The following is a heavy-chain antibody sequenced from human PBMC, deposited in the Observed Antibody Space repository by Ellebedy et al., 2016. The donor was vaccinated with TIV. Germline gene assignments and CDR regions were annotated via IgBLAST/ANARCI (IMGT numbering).Heavy chain of an antibody. D-gene: IGHD2-8*02. CDR3: ARVAPYSGDWWPPAFFDF. V-gene: IGHV3-74*01. Sequence: GESLKISCAASGFSLSGHWMHWVRQTPGKGLVWVSRINSDGTGRNYADPVKGRFIISRDNAKNMLYLQMNSLGVEDTAVYYCARVAPYSGDWWPPAFFDFWGQGTLVTVSS. J-gene: IGHJ4*02. CDR2: INSDGTGR. CDR1: GFSLSGHW.